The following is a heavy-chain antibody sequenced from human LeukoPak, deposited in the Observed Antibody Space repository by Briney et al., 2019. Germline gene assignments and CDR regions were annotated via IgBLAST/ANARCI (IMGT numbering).Heavy chain of an antibody. CDR3: ARGTMMVGP. J-gene: IGHJ5*02. Sequence: PETLSLTRAVSGGSMRSDYWSWGPEPPGKGLECFVYIYYSRSTHYHPSLNGRVPISLDTSKNQFSLKLTSVAAADSAVYYCARGTMMVGPWGWGTVTTVSS. D-gene: IGHD3-22*01. V-gene: IGHV4-59*01. CDR1: GGSMRSDY. CDR2: IYYSRST.